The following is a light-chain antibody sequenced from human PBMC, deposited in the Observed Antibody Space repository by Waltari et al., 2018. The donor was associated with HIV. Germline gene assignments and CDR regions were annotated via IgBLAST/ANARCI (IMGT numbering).Light chain of an antibody. CDR2: QDR. CDR1: KLGNKY. J-gene: IGLJ2*01. V-gene: IGLV3-1*01. Sequence: SYELTQPPSVSVSPGQTASITCSGDKLGNKYASWYQQRPGQSPVLVIYQDRKRPSGIPGRFSGSNSGTTATLTISGTQAMDEADYYCQAWDSSTVVFGGGTKLTVL. CDR3: QAWDSSTVV.